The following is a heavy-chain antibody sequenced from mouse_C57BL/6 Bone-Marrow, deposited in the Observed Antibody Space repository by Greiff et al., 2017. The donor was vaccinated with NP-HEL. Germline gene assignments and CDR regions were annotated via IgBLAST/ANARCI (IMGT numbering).Heavy chain of an antibody. J-gene: IGHJ4*01. CDR3: ARGWDRDYYAMDY. V-gene: IGHV14-2*01. D-gene: IGHD3-3*01. Sequence: VQLQQSGAELVKPGASVKLSCTASGFNIKDYYMHWVKQRTEQGLEWIGRIDPEDGETKYAPKFQGKATKTADTSSNTAYLQLSSLTAEDTAVYYCARGWDRDYYAMDYWGQGTSVTVSS. CDR2: IDPEDGET. CDR1: GFNIKDYY.